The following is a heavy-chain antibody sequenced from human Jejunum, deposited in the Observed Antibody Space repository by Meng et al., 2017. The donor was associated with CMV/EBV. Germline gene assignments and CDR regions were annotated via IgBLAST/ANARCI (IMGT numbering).Heavy chain of an antibody. CDR1: RYTFTSYD. CDR2: FVNNVDT. J-gene: IGHJ4*02. D-gene: IGHD3-10*01. CDR3: ARGTPGRSYSDY. V-gene: IGHV1-18*01. Sequence: QGQLVQSGGEVKKPGASVKVSRKASRYTFTSYDINWVRQATGQGLEWLGWFVNNVDTYSAQKFQGRVTMTTDTHTSTAFMELRSLRSDDTAVYYCARGTPGRSYSDYWGQGTLVTVSS.